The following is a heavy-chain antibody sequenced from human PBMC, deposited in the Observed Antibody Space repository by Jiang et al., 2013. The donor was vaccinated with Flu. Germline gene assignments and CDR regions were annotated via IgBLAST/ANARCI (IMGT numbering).Heavy chain of an antibody. CDR2: INSDGSST. V-gene: IGHV3-74*01. CDR3: ASIGYDSGWAY. Sequence: VQLVESGGGLIQPGGSLRLSCAASGFTFSRYWMYWVRQAPGKGLVWVSYINSDGSSTSYADSVKGRFTMSRDNAKNTLYLQMDSLRAEDTAVYYCASIGYDSGWAYWGQGTLVTVSS. J-gene: IGHJ4*02. D-gene: IGHD6-19*01. CDR1: GFTFSRYW.